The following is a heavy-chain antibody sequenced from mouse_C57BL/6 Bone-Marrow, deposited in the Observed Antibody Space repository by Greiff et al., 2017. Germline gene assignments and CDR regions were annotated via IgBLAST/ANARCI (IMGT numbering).Heavy chain of an antibody. CDR2: INPNNGGT. CDR1: GYTFTDYY. CDR3: ARATEDYFDY. D-gene: IGHD1-1*01. Sequence: EVQLQQSGPELVKPGASVKISCKASGYTFTDYYMNWVKQSHGKSLEWIGDINPNNGGTSYNQKFKGNATLTVDKSSSTAYMELRSLTSEDSAVYYCARATEDYFDYWGQGTTLTVSS. V-gene: IGHV1-26*01. J-gene: IGHJ2*01.